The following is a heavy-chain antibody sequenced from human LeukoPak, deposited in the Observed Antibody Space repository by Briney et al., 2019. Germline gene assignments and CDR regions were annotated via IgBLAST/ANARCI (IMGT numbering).Heavy chain of an antibody. Sequence: SETLSLTCTVSVGSISSYYWSWIRQPPGKGLEWIGYIYYSGSTNYNPSLKSRVTISVDTSKNQFSLKLSSVTAADTAVYYCARTQSHSSSPNNWFDPWGQGTLVTVSS. J-gene: IGHJ5*02. CDR3: ARTQSHSSSPNNWFDP. CDR1: VGSISSYY. V-gene: IGHV4-59*08. D-gene: IGHD6-6*01. CDR2: IYYSGST.